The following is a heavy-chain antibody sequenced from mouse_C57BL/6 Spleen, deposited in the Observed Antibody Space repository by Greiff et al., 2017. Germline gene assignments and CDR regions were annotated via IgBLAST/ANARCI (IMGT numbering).Heavy chain of an antibody. CDR3: TRDSLYDYDGGPFDY. V-gene: IGHV5-9-1*02. Sequence: EVQRVESGEGLVKPGGSLKLSCAASGFTFSSYAMSWVRQTPEKRLEWVAYISSGGDYIYYADTVKGRFTISRDNTRNTLYLQMSSLKSEDTAMYYCTRDSLYDYDGGPFDYWGQGTTLTVSS. J-gene: IGHJ2*01. D-gene: IGHD2-4*01. CDR1: GFTFSSYA. CDR2: ISSGGDYI.